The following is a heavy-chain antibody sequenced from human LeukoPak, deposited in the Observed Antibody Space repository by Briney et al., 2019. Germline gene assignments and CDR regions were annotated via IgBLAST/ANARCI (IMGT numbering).Heavy chain of an antibody. J-gene: IGHJ4*02. CDR1: GYTFTSYG. D-gene: IGHD4-23*01. CDR3: ATDRSGGGKDHFDY. V-gene: IGHV1-18*01. CDR2: ISAYNGNT. Sequence: ASVKVSCKASGYTFTSYGISWVRQAPGQGLEWMGWISAYNGNTNYAQKLQGRVTMTTDTSTSTAYMELRSLRSDDTAVYYCATDRSGGGKDHFDYWGQGTLVTVSS.